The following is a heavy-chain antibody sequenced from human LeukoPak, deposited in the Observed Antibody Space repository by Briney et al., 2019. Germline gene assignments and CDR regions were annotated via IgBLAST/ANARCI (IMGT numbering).Heavy chain of an antibody. D-gene: IGHD6-13*01. CDR3: ARLATGYSSSWYFDY. CDR1: GGSISSYY. CDR2: IYYSGST. Sequence: SETLSLTCTVSGGSISSYYWSWIRQPPGKGLEWIGYIYYSGSTNYNPSLKSRVTITVDTSKNQFSLKLSSVTAADTAVYYCARLATGYSSSWYFDYWGQGTLVTVSS. J-gene: IGHJ4*02. V-gene: IGHV4-59*01.